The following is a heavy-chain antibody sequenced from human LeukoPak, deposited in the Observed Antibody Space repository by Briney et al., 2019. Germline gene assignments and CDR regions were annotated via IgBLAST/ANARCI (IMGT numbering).Heavy chain of an antibody. V-gene: IGHV4-59*01. J-gene: IGHJ5*02. D-gene: IGHD5-24*01. Sequence: PSQTLSLTCSVSGGSINNYYWSWIRQPPGKGLEWIAYIYYSGSTNYNPSLKSRVTISVDTSKNQCSLKLSAVTAADTGVYYCARDASRDGYNRGYNWFDPWGQGTLVTVCS. CDR1: GGSINNYY. CDR2: IYYSGST. CDR3: ARDASRDGYNRGYNWFDP.